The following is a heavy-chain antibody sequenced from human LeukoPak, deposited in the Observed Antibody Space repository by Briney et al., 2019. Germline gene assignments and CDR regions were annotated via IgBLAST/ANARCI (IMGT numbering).Heavy chain of an antibody. V-gene: IGHV4-61*02. CDR3: ARTAVGDWFDP. D-gene: IGHD4-23*01. CDR2: IYTGGST. J-gene: IGHJ5*02. Sequence: SQTLSLTCTVSGGSISSGSYYWSWIRQPAGKGLEWIGRIYTGGSTNYNPSLKGRVTISVDTSKNQFSLKLSSVTAADTAVYYCARTAVGDWFDPWGQGTLVTVSS. CDR1: GGSISSGSYY.